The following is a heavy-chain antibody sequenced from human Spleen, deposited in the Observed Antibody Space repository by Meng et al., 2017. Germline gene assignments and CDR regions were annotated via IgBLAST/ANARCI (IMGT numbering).Heavy chain of an antibody. CDR2: INSDGSRT. V-gene: IGHV3-74*02. CDR3: ARRREFDY. CDR1: GFTFSSYA. Sequence: VQLVESGGGVVQPGRSLRLSCAASGFTFSSYAMHWVRQAPGKGLVWVSRINSDGSRTNYADSVKGRFTISRDNAKNILYLQMNSLRDEDTAVYYCARRREFDYWGQGTLVTVSS. J-gene: IGHJ4*02.